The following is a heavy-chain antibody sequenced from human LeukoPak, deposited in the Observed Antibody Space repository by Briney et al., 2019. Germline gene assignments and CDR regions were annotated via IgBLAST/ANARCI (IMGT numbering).Heavy chain of an antibody. J-gene: IGHJ4*02. D-gene: IGHD2-15*01. V-gene: IGHV3-23*01. CDR3: AKRGVVIRVIVVGFHKEAYYFDS. CDR2: ISDSGGRT. Sequence: GGSLRLSCAVSGITLSNYGMSWVRQAPGKGLEWVAGISDSGGRTNYADSVKGRFTTSRDNPKNTLYLQMNSLRAEDTAVYFCAKRGVVIRVIVVGFHKEAYYFDSWGQGALVTVSS. CDR1: GITLSNYG.